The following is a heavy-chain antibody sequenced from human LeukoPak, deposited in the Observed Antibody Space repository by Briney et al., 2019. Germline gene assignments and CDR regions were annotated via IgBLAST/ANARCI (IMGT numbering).Heavy chain of an antibody. J-gene: IGHJ4*02. D-gene: IGHD2-8*01. CDR3: ARATQAPPPVSLTVRPPNAYYFDY. V-gene: IGHV3-21*01. Sequence: SGGSLRLSCAASRFTFSDYSMNWVRQAPGKGLEWVSSISSDGTYIYYADSVKGRFTISRDNAENSLYLQMNSLRAEDTAVFYCARATQAPPPVSLTVRPPNAYYFDYWGQGTLVTVST. CDR2: ISSDGTYI. CDR1: RFTFSDYS.